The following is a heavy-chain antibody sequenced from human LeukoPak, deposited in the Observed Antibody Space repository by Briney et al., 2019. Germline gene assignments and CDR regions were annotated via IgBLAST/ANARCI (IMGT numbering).Heavy chain of an antibody. CDR1: GDSVSSNSAS. V-gene: IGHV6-1*01. Sequence: SQTLSLTCAISGDSVSSNSASWNWIRQSPSRGLEWLGRTYYRSKWVNDYATSVKGRITINPDTSKNQFSLHLNSVTPEDTAIYYCAGSASYFRFWDQGILVTVSS. D-gene: IGHD1-26*01. CDR3: AGSASYFRF. CDR2: TYYRSKWVN. J-gene: IGHJ4*02.